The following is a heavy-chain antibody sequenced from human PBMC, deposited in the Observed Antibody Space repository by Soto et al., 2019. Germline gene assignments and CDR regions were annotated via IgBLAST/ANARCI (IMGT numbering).Heavy chain of an antibody. Sequence: GGSLKISCKGSGYSFTSYWIGWVRQMPGKGLEWMGIIYPGDSDTRYSPSFQGQVTISADKSISTAYLQWSSLKASDTAMYYCACHPPHYYGSGSYGAFDIWGQGTMVTVSS. CDR2: IYPGDSDT. D-gene: IGHD3-10*01. V-gene: IGHV5-51*01. CDR1: GYSFTSYW. J-gene: IGHJ3*02. CDR3: ACHPPHYYGSGSYGAFDI.